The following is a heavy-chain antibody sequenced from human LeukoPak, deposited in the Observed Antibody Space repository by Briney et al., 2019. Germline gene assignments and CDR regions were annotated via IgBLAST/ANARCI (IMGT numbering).Heavy chain of an antibody. J-gene: IGHJ4*02. CDR3: AKDDGGIAVAASRLDF. CDR1: GFTFSSYG. D-gene: IGHD6-19*01. CDR2: ISYDGRNQ. V-gene: IGHV3-30*18. Sequence: GGSLRLSCAASGFTFSSYGMHWVRQAPGKGLEWVAVISYDGRNQYYADSVKGRFTISRDNSKNTLYLQMSSLRAEDTTVFYCAKDDGGIAVAASRLDFWGQGILVTVSS.